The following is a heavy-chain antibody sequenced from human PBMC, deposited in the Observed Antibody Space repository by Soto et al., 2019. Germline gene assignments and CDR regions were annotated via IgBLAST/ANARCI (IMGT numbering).Heavy chain of an antibody. CDR3: ARDHYDILTGPGYFDY. CDR2: IKQDGSEK. J-gene: IGHJ4*02. CDR1: GFTFISYW. V-gene: IGHV3-7*01. D-gene: IGHD3-9*01. Sequence: LGGSLRLSCAASGFTFISYWMSWVRQAPWKGLEWVANIKQDGSEKYYVDSVKGRFTISRDNAKNSLYLQMNSLRAEDTAVYYCARDHYDILTGPGYFDYWGQGTLVTVSS.